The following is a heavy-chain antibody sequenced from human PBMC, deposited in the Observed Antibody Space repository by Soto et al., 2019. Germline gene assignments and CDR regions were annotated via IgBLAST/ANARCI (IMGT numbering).Heavy chain of an antibody. D-gene: IGHD2-15*01. Sequence: EVQLVESGGGLVQPGGSLRLSCAASGFTFSSYAMHWVRQAPGKGLEYVSAISSNGGSTYYANSVKGRFTISRDNSKNTLYLQMGSLSAEDMAVYYCARDSCSGGSCYGNYFDYWGQGTLVTVSS. J-gene: IGHJ4*02. CDR2: ISSNGGST. CDR1: GFTFSSYA. CDR3: ARDSCSGGSCYGNYFDY. V-gene: IGHV3-64*01.